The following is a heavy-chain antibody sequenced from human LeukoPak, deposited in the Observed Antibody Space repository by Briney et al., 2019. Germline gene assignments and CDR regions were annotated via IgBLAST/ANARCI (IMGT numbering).Heavy chain of an antibody. CDR2: ISANNSHT. D-gene: IGHD1-26*01. J-gene: IGHJ4*02. V-gene: IGHV1-18*01. CDR1: GYTFTNYG. CDR3: ARAPMVGPTRVDF. Sequence: AAVKVSCKASGYTFTNYGFSWVRQAPGQGLEWMGWISANNSHTNYAQKFQGRVTMTTDTSTSTAYMELRSLRSDDTAMYYCARAPMVGPTRVDFWGQGTLVTVSS.